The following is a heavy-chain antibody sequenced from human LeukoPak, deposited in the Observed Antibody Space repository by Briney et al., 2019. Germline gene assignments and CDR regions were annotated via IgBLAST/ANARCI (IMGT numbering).Heavy chain of an antibody. J-gene: IGHJ5*02. Sequence: SETLSLTCAVYGGSFSGYYWSWIRQPPGKGLEWIREINHSGSTNYNPSLKSRVTISVDTSKNQFSLKLSSVTAADTAVYYCARAWNYYGSSRFDPWGQGTLVTVSS. D-gene: IGHD3-10*01. CDR2: INHSGST. V-gene: IGHV4-34*01. CDR3: ARAWNYYGSSRFDP. CDR1: GGSFSGYY.